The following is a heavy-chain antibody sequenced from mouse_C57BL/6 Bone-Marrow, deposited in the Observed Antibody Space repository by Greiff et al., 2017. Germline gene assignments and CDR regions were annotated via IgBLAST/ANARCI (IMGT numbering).Heavy chain of an antibody. CDR3: ARGGGYSNYGDAMDY. J-gene: IGHJ4*01. Sequence: VQLQQSGAELARPGASVKLSCKASGYTFTSYGISWVKQRTGQGLEWIGEIYPRSGNTYYNEKFKGKATLTADKSSSTAYMELRSLTSEDSAVYFCARGGGYSNYGDAMDYWGQGTSVTVSS. V-gene: IGHV1-81*01. CDR1: GYTFTSYG. CDR2: IYPRSGNT. D-gene: IGHD2-5*01.